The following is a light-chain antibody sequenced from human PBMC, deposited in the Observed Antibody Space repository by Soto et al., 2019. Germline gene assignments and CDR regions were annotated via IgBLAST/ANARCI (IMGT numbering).Light chain of an antibody. CDR2: LGS. CDR3: MQALQTPFT. J-gene: IGKJ3*01. V-gene: IGKV2-28*01. CDR1: QSLLHSNGYNY. Sequence: DIVMTQSPLSLPVTPGEPASISCRSSQSLLHSNGYNYLDWYLQKPGQSPQLLIYLGSNRASGVPDRLSGSGSGTDFTLEISRVEAEDVEVYYFMQALQTPFTFVPGTKGDIK.